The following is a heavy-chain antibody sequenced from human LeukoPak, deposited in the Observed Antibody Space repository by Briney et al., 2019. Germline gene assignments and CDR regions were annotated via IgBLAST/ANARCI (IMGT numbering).Heavy chain of an antibody. CDR3: ARDLDYGSGSFDY. CDR1: GGSISSYS. D-gene: IGHD3-10*01. CDR2: IFYTGNT. V-gene: IGHV4-59*01. J-gene: IGHJ4*02. Sequence: PSETLSLTCTVSGGSISSYSWSWIRQPPGKGLEWIGYIFYTGNTNYNPSLKGRVTISLDTSKNQFSLKVSSVTAADTAVYYCARDLDYGSGSFDYWGQGTLVTVSS.